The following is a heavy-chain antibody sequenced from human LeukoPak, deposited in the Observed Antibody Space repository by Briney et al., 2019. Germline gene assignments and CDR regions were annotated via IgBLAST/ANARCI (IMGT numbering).Heavy chain of an antibody. D-gene: IGHD4-23*01. CDR1: GFTFSSYA. J-gene: IGHJ4*02. CDR2: ISSNGGST. V-gene: IGHV3-64*01. Sequence: GGSLRLSCAASGFTFSSYAMHWVRQAPGKGLEYVSAISSNGGSTYYANSVKGRFTISRDNPKNTLYLQMGSLRAEDMAVYYCARDLTTVVTPTYFDYWGQGTLVTVSS. CDR3: ARDLTTVVTPTYFDY.